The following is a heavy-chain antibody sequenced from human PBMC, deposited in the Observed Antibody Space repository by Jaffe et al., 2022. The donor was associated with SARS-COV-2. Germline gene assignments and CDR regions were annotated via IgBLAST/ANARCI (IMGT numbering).Heavy chain of an antibody. V-gene: IGHV4-39*01. CDR1: GGSITSNSYY. CDR3: ARHVIIVGASHVFDI. D-gene: IGHD1-26*01. J-gene: IGHJ3*02. CDR2: IYYSGTT. Sequence: QLQLQESGPGLVKPSETLSLTCTVSGGSITSNSYYWGWIRQPPGKGLEWVGTIYYSGTTYYNPSLKSRVTISVDTSKNQFSLKLSSVTAADTAVYYCARHVIIVGASHVFDIWGQGTMVTVSS.